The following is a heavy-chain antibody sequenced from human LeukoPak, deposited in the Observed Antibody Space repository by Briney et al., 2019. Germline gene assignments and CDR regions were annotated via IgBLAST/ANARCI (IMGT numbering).Heavy chain of an antibody. CDR2: IYAAESS. V-gene: IGHV4-4*07. CDR3: VRGRNDRPYYFDY. J-gene: IGHJ4*02. D-gene: IGHD3-22*01. CDR1: GDSVSRSY. Sequence: PSETLSLTCTVSGDSVSRSYWGWIRQSAGKGLEWIGRIYAAESSKYNPSLRGRVLISIDTSASQFSLRLNSMTAADTAVYYCVRGRNDRPYYFDYWGQGVLVTVSS.